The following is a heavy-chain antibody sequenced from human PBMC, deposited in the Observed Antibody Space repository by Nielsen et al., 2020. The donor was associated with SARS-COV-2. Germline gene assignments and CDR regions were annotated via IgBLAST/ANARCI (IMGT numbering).Heavy chain of an antibody. CDR3: ARGEYGDYLSGMDV. Sequence: GREEPGKGLEWIGEIYHSGSTNYNPSLKSRVTISVDKSKNQFSLKLSSVTAADTAVYYCARGEYGDYLSGMDVWGQGTTVTVSS. V-gene: IGHV4-4*02. D-gene: IGHD4-17*01. CDR2: IYHSGST. J-gene: IGHJ6*02.